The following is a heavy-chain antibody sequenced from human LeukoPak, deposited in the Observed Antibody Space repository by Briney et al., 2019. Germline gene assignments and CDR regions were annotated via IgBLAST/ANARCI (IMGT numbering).Heavy chain of an antibody. J-gene: IGHJ4*02. D-gene: IGHD3-10*01. CDR1: GYTFTSYG. CDR3: ARDRSYYYGSGSKPED. V-gene: IGHV1-18*01. Sequence: ASVKVSCKASGYTFTSYGISWVRQAPGQGLEWMGWISAYNGNTNYAQKLQGRVTMTTDTSTSTAYMELRSLRSDDTAVYYCARDRSYYYGSGSKPEDWGQGTLVTVSS. CDR2: ISAYNGNT.